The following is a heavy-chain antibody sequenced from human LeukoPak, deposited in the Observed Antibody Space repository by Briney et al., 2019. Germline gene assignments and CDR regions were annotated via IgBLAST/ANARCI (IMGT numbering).Heavy chain of an antibody. CDR3: AADLEFNYIDP. Sequence: PGGSLRLSCAASGFTFSGYWMTWVRQAPGKGLEWVATIKQDGVDKYYVDSVKGRLLISRDNAKNTLYLQMDSLRAEDTAVYYCAADLEFNYIDPWGQGTMVTVSS. CDR1: GFTFSGYW. D-gene: IGHD5-24*01. V-gene: IGHV3-7*01. CDR2: IKQDGVDK. J-gene: IGHJ5*02.